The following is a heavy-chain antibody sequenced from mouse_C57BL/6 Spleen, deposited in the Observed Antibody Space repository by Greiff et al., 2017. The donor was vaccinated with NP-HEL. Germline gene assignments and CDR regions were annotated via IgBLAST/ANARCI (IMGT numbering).Heavy chain of an antibody. CDR2: IDPSDSET. J-gene: IGHJ4*01. CDR1: GYTFTSYW. V-gene: IGHV1-52*01. CDR3: ARKGGYYSIFVGAMDY. Sequence: QVQLQQPGAELVRPGSSVKLSCKASGYTFTSYWMHWVKQRPIQGLEWIGNIDPSDSETHYNQKFKDKATLTVDKSSSTAYMQLSILTSEDSAVYYCARKGGYYSIFVGAMDYWGQGTSVTVSS. D-gene: IGHD2-5*01.